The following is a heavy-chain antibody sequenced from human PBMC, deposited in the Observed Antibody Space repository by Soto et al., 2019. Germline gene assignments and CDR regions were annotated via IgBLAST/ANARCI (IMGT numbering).Heavy chain of an antibody. CDR2: ISPHNRNT. CDR1: GYTFGHFY. D-gene: IGHD3-9*01. CDR3: ARDEGGYDILTGYYKAHHFDQ. V-gene: IGHV1-18*01. Sequence: QFQLVQSGAEVKRPGDSVKVSCQASGYTFGHFYITWVRQAPGQGLEWMGAISPHNRNTNYAEKFRGRVTMTTDTSTTTAYMELRSMRSDDTAVYYCARDEGGYDILTGYYKAHHFDQWGQGALVTVSS. J-gene: IGHJ4*02.